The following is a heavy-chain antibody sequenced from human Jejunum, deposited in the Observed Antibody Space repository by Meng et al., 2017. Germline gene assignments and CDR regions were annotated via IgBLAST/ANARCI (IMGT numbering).Heavy chain of an antibody. D-gene: IGHD4-17*01. CDR2: IKSKTDGGTT. J-gene: IGHJ4*02. CDR3: FTVTNDH. CDR1: GLTFSDVW. Sequence: SCAASGLTFSDVWMTWVRQAPGRGLEWVGHIKSKTDGGTTDYAPPVKGRFTISIDDSKNTLYLQMNSLKTENTAVYYCFTVTNDHLGQGTRVTVSS. V-gene: IGHV3-15*05.